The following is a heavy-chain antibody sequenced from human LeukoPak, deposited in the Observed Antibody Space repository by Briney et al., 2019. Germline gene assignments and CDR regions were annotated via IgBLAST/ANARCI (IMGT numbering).Heavy chain of an antibody. J-gene: IGHJ4*02. CDR3: AKGPRAYYYGSGTYSKESYLDY. V-gene: IGHV4-34*01. Sequence: PSETLSLTCAVYGGSFSGYYWSWIRQPPGKGLEWIGEINHSGSTNYNPSLKSRVTISVDTSKNQFSLKLSSVTAADTAVYYCAKGPRAYYYGSGTYSKESYLDYWGQGTLVTVSP. D-gene: IGHD3-10*01. CDR2: INHSGST. CDR1: GGSFSGYY.